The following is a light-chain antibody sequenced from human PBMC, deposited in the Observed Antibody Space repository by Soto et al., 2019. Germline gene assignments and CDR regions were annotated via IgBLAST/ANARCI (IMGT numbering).Light chain of an antibody. J-gene: IGKJ4*01. Sequence: EVVLTQSPATLSLSPGERATLSCRASQTVYRYLAWFQQKPGQPPRLVIYDASNRATGIPDRFSGSGSGTDFTLTISSLEPEDFAVDYCQQRYSWPPLTFGGGTRVEIK. CDR3: QQRYSWPPLT. V-gene: IGKV3-11*01. CDR1: QTVYRY. CDR2: DAS.